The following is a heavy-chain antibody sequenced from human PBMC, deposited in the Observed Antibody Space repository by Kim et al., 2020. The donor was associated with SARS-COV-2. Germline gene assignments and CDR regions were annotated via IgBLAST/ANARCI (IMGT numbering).Heavy chain of an antibody. CDR3: AEGNSSSWYDPDYYYYYGMDV. D-gene: IGHD6-13*01. J-gene: IGHJ6*02. V-gene: IGHV1-69*13. CDR2: IIPIFGTA. CDR1: GGTFSSYA. Sequence: SVKVSCKASGGTFSSYAISWVRQAPGQGLEWMGGIIPIFGTANYAQKFQGRVTNTADESTSTAYMELSSLRSEDTAVYYCAEGNSSSWYDPDYYYYYGMDVWGQGTTVTVSS.